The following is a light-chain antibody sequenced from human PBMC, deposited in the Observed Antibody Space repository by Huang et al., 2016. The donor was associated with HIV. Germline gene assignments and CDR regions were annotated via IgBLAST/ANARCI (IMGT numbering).Light chain of an antibody. V-gene: IGKV3-20*01. CDR2: GAS. J-gene: IGKJ2*01. Sequence: EIVLTQSPVTLSLSPGEEASLSCRASQGVHNSYLAWYQQKPGQAPRLRIFGASNRATGVPHRFRGSESGTDVTLTISGLDPEDFAVYYCQQYGTLPYTFGQGTKLEI. CDR1: QGVHNSY. CDR3: QQYGTLPYT.